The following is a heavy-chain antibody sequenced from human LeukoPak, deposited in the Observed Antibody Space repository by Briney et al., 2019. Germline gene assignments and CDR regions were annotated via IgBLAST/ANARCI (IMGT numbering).Heavy chain of an antibody. D-gene: IGHD2-15*01. J-gene: IGHJ4*02. Sequence: GGSLRLSCAASGFTFSSYAMTWVRQAPGKGLEWVSGIGGSSGKIFYADSVKGRFTISRDNSKNTLYLQMNSLRAEDTAVYYCAKAVVVVAASPFDYWGQGTLVTVSS. CDR3: AKAVVVVAASPFDY. CDR2: IGGSSGKI. V-gene: IGHV3-23*01. CDR1: GFTFSSYA.